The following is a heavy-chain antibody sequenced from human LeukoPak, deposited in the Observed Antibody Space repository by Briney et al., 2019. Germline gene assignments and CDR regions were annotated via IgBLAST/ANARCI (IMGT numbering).Heavy chain of an antibody. D-gene: IGHD3-3*01. CDR3: ARAPVLRFLEWFFDY. J-gene: IGHJ4*02. V-gene: IGHV4-61*02. CDR2: IYTSGST. CDR1: GGSISSGSYY. Sequence: NPSQTLSLTCTVSGGSISSGSYYWSWIRQPAGKGLEWIGRIYTSGSTNYNPSLKSRVTISVDTSKNQFSLKLSSVTAADTAVYYCARAPVLRFLEWFFDYWGQGTLVTVSS.